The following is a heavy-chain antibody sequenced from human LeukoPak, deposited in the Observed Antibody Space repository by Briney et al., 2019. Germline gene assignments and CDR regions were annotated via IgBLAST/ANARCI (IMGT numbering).Heavy chain of an antibody. V-gene: IGHV3-48*01. CDR2: ISSGGTTI. D-gene: IGHD1-1*01. CDR1: GFTFSSHS. Sequence: PGGSLRLSCAASGFTFSSHSMNWVRQAPGKGLEWVSYISSGGTTIYYADSVKGRFTISRDNAKNSLYLQMNSLRAEDTAVYYCARESSGWNENYWGQGTLVTVSS. CDR3: ARESSGWNENY. J-gene: IGHJ4*02.